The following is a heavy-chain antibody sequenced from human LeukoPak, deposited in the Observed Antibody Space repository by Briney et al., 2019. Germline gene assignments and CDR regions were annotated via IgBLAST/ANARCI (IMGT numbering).Heavy chain of an antibody. CDR3: AREHCSTTSCYFDY. CDR2: ISWNSGSI. D-gene: IGHD2-2*01. J-gene: IGHJ4*02. V-gene: IGHV3-9*01. Sequence: PGRSLRLSCAASGFTFDDYAMYWVRQAPGKGLEWVSGISWNSGSIGYADSVKGRFTISRDNAKNSLYLQMNSLRAEDTAVYYCAREHCSTTSCYFDYWGQGSLVTVSS. CDR1: GFTFDDYA.